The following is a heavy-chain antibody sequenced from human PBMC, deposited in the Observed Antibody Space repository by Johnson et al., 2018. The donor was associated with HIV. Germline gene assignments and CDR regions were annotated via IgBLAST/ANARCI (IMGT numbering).Heavy chain of an antibody. D-gene: IGHD6-19*01. J-gene: IGHJ3*02. CDR2: IKQDGRER. Sequence: VQLVESGGGLVQPGGSLRLSCAASGFTFSSYWMTWVRQAPGKGLEWVANIKQDGRERYYVDSLKGRFTISRDNAKNSLYLQMNSLSAGDTAVYYCTVAGNGGAFDIWGQGTMVTVSS. CDR1: GFTFSSYW. CDR3: TVAGNGGAFDI. V-gene: IGHV3-7*01.